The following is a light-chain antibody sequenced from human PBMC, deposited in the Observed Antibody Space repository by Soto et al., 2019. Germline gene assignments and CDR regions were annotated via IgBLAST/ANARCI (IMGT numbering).Light chain of an antibody. CDR1: QSVSSSY. V-gene: IGKV3D-20*01. Sequence: EIILTQSPATLSLSPGERATLSCGASQSVSSSYVAWYQHRPGLAPRLLIHDASNRATGIPDRFSGTKSGTDFTLTIRRLEPEGAAVYYCQQYDKWPRTFGQGPRWIS. CDR3: QQYDKWPRT. J-gene: IGKJ1*01. CDR2: DAS.